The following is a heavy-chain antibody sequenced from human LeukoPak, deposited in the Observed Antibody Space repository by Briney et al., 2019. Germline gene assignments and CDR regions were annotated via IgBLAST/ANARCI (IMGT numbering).Heavy chain of an antibody. CDR3: ARDHLGSGMVGEFDP. CDR2: IYTSGST. V-gene: IGHV4-61*02. J-gene: IGHJ5*02. CDR1: GGSISSSSYY. Sequence: SETLSLTCTVSGGSISSSSYYWRWIRQPAGKGLEWIGRIYTSGSTNYNPSLKSRVTISVDTSKNQFSLKLSSVTAADTAVYYCARDHLGSGMVGEFDPWGQGTLVTVSS. D-gene: IGHD1-26*01.